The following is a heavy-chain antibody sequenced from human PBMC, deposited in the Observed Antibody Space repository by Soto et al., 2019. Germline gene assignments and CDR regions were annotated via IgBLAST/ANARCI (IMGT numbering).Heavy chain of an antibody. J-gene: IGHJ4*02. CDR2: IKQDGMVK. D-gene: IGHD3-9*01. CDR1: GFTFSSYW. V-gene: IGHV3-7*05. Sequence: GGSLRLSCAASGFTFSSYWMSWVRQAPGKGLEWVANIKQDGMVKSYVDSVKGRFTISRDNAMNSLYLQMNSLRAEDTAVYCCVRGLFVLRYFDRLSDYWGQGTLVTVSS. CDR3: VRGLFVLRYFDRLSDY.